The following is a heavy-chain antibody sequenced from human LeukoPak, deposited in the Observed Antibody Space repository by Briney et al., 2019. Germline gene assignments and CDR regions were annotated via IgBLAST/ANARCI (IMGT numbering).Heavy chain of an antibody. Sequence: SETLSLTCAVYGGSFSSYYWSWIRQPAGKGLEWIGRFYTSGSTNYNPSLKSRVTMTVDTSKNQFSLRLSSVTAADTAVYYCARGAHYFDSSGYKFDYWGQGTLVTVSS. D-gene: IGHD3-22*01. J-gene: IGHJ4*02. CDR3: ARGAHYFDSSGYKFDY. CDR2: FYTSGST. CDR1: GGSFSSYY. V-gene: IGHV4-59*10.